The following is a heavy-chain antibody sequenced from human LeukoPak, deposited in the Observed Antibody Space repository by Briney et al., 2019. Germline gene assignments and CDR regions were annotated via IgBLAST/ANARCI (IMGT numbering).Heavy chain of an antibody. CDR1: GGSISSSSYY. Sequence: SETLSLTCTVSGGSISSSSYYWGWIRQPPGKGLEWIGSIYYSGSTYYNPSLKSRVTISVDTSKNQFSLKLSSVTAADTAVYYCARDSAFVVVTAGYFDYWGQGTLVTVSS. CDR3: ARDSAFVVVTAGYFDY. D-gene: IGHD2-21*02. CDR2: IYYSGST. V-gene: IGHV4-39*07. J-gene: IGHJ4*02.